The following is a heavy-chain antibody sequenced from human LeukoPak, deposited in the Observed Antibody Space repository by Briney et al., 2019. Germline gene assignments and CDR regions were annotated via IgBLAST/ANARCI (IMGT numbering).Heavy chain of an antibody. Sequence: SETLSLTCTMSGGSISSGDYYWGGDYYWSWIRQPPGKGLEWIGYIYYSGSTNYNPSLKSRVTISVDTSKNQFSLKLSSVTAADTAVYYCARVYYYGMDVWGQGTTVTVSS. J-gene: IGHJ6*02. CDR3: ARVYYYGMDV. CDR1: GGSISSGDYYWGGDYY. CDR2: IYYSGST. V-gene: IGHV4-61*08.